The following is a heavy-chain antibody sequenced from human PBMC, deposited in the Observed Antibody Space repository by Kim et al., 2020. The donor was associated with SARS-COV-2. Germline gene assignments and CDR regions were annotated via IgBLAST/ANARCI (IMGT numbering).Heavy chain of an antibody. V-gene: IGHV4-4*02. Sequence: SETLSLTCSISGGSIRSGIWWTWIRQSPGKGLEWIGEIYADGATNYNPSLNSRVTISVDKSKNQFSLKLSSVTAADTAVYYCVNQRDDLGDFYLFDSWG. CDR1: GGSIRSGIW. J-gene: IGHJ4*01. D-gene: IGHD4-17*01. CDR3: VNQRDDLGDFYLFDS. CDR2: IYADGAT.